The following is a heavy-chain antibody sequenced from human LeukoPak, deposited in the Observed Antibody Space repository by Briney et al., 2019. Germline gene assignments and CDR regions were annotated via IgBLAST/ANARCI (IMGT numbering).Heavy chain of an antibody. CDR3: AREVGDFWSGYYVDY. J-gene: IGHJ4*02. CDR2: NNPSGST. V-gene: IGHV4-4*07. D-gene: IGHD3-3*01. CDR1: GGSISSSY. Sequence: SETLSLTCTVSGGSISSSYWSWIRQPAGKGLEWIGRNNPSGSTNYNPSLKSRVTMSVDTSKNQFSPKLSSVTAADTAVYYCAREVGDFWSGYYVDYWGPGTLVTVSS.